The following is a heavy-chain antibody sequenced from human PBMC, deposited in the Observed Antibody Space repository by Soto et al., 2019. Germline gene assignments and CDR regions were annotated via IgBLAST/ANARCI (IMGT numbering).Heavy chain of an antibody. CDR2: IWYDGSNA. CDR3: ARDKGSSTVVSGISQEGYFDS. V-gene: IGHV3-33*01. J-gene: IGHJ4*02. D-gene: IGHD6-19*01. CDR1: GFTFSIFG. Sequence: QVQLVESGGGVVQPGRSLRLSCAASGFTFSIFGMHWVRQAPGKGLEWAAIIWYDGSNAYYADSVRGRFTISRDNSKNTVYLQMNSLRAEDTAGYYYARDKGSSTVVSGISQEGYFDSWGQGTLVTVSS.